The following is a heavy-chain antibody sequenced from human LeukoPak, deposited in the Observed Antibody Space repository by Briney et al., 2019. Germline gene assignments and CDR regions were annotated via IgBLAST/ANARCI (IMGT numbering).Heavy chain of an antibody. Sequence: PSETLPLTCTVSGDSISTYYWSWIRQHPGKGLEWIGYIYYSGSTYYNPSLKSRVTISVDTSKNQFSLKLSSVTAADTAVYYCARIPTAALGGNYVDYWGQGTLVTVSS. J-gene: IGHJ4*02. CDR3: ARIPTAALGGNYVDY. CDR1: GDSISTYY. D-gene: IGHD4-23*01. CDR2: IYYSGST. V-gene: IGHV4-59*06.